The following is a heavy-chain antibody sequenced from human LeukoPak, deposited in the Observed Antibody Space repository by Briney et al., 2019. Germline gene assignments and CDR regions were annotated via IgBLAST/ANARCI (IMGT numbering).Heavy chain of an antibody. J-gene: IGHJ4*02. CDR2: IKSKADGGTT. CDR3: TTEYYASGALTPIDY. V-gene: IGHV3-15*01. D-gene: IGHD2/OR15-2a*01. CDR1: GFTVSSNY. Sequence: PGGSLRLSCAVSGFTVSSNYMSWVRQAPGKGLEWVGRIKSKADGGTTDYAAPVKGRFTISRDDSKNTLYLQMNSLKTEDTAVYYCTTEYYASGALTPIDYWGQGTLVTVSS.